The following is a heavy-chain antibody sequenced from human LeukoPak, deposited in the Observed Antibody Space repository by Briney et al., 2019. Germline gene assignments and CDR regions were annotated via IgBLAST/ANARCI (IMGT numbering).Heavy chain of an antibody. D-gene: IGHD4-17*01. CDR2: ISGSGGST. V-gene: IGHV3-23*01. CDR3: AKASDYGDLNYYYYGMDV. CDR1: GFTFSSYA. Sequence: PGGSLRLSCAASGFTFSSYAMSWVRQAPGKGLEWVSAISGSGGSTYYADSVKGRFTISRDNSKNTLYLQMNSLRAEDTAVYYCAKASDYGDLNYYYYGMDVWGKGTTVTVSS. J-gene: IGHJ6*04.